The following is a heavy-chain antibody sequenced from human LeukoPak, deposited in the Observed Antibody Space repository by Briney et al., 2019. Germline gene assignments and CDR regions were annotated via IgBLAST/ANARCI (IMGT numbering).Heavy chain of an antibody. Sequence: GGALRLSCAASRFTFSSYSMTWVRQAPGKGLEWVSSISGSGGSTYYAGSVKGRFTISRDNSKNTLYLQMNSLRAEDTAVYHCAKESCGSPNCCNFDYWGQGTLVTVSS. V-gene: IGHV3-23*01. CDR3: AKESCGSPNCCNFDY. CDR2: ISGSGGST. CDR1: RFTFSSYS. J-gene: IGHJ4*02. D-gene: IGHD2-2*01.